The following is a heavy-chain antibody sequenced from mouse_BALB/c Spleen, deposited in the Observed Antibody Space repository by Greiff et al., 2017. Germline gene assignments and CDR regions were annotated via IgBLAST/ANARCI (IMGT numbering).Heavy chain of an antibody. V-gene: IGHV14-4*02. D-gene: IGHD1-1*02. J-gene: IGHJ2*01. Sequence: VQLQQSGAELVRSGASVKLSCTASGFNFKDYYMHWVKQRPEQGLEWVGWINTENGDTEYAPKFQGKATMTADKSSNTAYLQLSSLTSEDTAVYYWSDVYSGGYWGQGTTLTVSS. CDR3: SDVYSGGY. CDR1: GFNFKDYY. CDR2: INTENGDT.